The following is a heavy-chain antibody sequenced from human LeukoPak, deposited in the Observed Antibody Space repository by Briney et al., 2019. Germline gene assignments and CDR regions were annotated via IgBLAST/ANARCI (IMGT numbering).Heavy chain of an antibody. J-gene: IGHJ5*02. V-gene: IGHV1-46*01. CDR1: GYTFTSYY. CDR2: INPSGGST. Sequence: ASVKVSCKASGYTFTSYYMHWVRQAPGQGLEWMGIINPSGGSTSYAQKFQGRVTMTRDMSTSTVYMELSSLRSEDTAVYYCARGGTPITMVRGVSSWFDPWGQGTLVAVSS. D-gene: IGHD3-10*01. CDR3: ARGGTPITMVRGVSSWFDP.